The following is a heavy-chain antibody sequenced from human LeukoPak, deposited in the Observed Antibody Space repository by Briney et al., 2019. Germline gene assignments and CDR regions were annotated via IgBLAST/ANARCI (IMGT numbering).Heavy chain of an antibody. V-gene: IGHV1-18*04. CDR1: GYTFTSYG. J-gene: IGHJ4*02. Sequence: GASVKVSCKASGYTFTSYGISWVRQAPGQGLEWMGWISAYNGNTNYAQKLQGRVTMTTDTSTSTAYMELRSLRSDDTAVYYCAKDHWSYWNPEGRVVDYWGQGTLVTVSS. D-gene: IGHD1-1*01. CDR2: ISAYNGNT. CDR3: AKDHWSYWNPEGRVVDY.